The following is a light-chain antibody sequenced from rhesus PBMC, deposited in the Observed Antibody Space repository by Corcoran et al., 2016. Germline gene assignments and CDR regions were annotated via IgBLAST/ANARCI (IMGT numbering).Light chain of an antibody. V-gene: IGKV1-32*01. CDR3: QQYSALPYS. Sequence: DIQMTQSPSSLSASVGDRVTITCRASQDIASYLNWYQQKPGKAPKLLVYNANRLEGGVPSRFRGSESGTDFTLTISSLQPGDFATYYCQQYSALPYSFGQGPTVEMK. J-gene: IGKJ2*01. CDR1: QDIASY. CDR2: NAN.